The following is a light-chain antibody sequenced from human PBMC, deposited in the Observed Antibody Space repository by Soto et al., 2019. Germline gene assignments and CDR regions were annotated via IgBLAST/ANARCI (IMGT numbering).Light chain of an antibody. CDR3: GSWDSSLSAYV. Sequence: QSVLTQPPSVSAAPGQKVTISCSGSSSNIGGNSVSWYQQLPGTAPKLLICDENKRPSGIPDRFSGSKSGTSATLGITGFQTGDEADYYCGSWDSSLSAYVFGTGTKVTVL. J-gene: IGLJ1*01. CDR2: DEN. CDR1: SSNIGGNS. V-gene: IGLV1-51*01.